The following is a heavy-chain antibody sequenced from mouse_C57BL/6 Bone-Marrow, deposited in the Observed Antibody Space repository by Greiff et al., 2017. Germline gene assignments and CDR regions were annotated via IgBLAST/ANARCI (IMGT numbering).Heavy chain of an antibody. CDR3: ATDGSRGAWLAY. V-gene: IGHV1-22*01. D-gene: IGHD1-1*01. CDR1: GYTFTDYN. J-gene: IGHJ3*01. CDR2: INPNNGGT. Sequence: VQLQQSGPELVKPGASVKMSCKASGYTFTDYNLPWVKQSHGKSLEWIGYINPNNGGTSYNQKFKGKATLTVNKSSSTAYMELRSLTSEDSAVYDGATDGSRGAWLAYWGEGTLVTVAA.